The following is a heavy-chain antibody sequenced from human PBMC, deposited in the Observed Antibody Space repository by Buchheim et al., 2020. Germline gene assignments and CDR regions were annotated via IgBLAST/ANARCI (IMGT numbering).Heavy chain of an antibody. J-gene: IGHJ5*02. CDR1: GVSINSYY. D-gene: IGHD3-22*01. CDR3: ARDNKAYVYESDGSLGTYNWFDP. Sequence: QVQLQESGPGLVKPSETLSLTCTVSGVSINSYYWTWLRQPAGKGLEWIGRIYSDRTNYNFSLKSRLTMSVDTSKNQVSLVLTSVTAADTAVYDCARDNKAYVYESDGSLGTYNWFDPWGQG. CDR2: IYSDRT. V-gene: IGHV4-4*07.